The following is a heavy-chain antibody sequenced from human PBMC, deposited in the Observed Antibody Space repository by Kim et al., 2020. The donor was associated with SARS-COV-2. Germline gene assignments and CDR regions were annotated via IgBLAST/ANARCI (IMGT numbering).Heavy chain of an antibody. CDR3: ASYDSSGYYYLGAFDI. Sequence: SETLSLTCTVSGGSISSGDYYWSWIRQPPGKGLEWIGYIYYSGSTYYNPSLKSRVTISVDTSKNQFSLKLSSVTAADTAVYYCASYDSSGYYYLGAFDIWGQGTMVTVSS. CDR1: GGSISSGDYY. V-gene: IGHV4-30-4*01. J-gene: IGHJ3*02. CDR2: IYYSGST. D-gene: IGHD3-22*01.